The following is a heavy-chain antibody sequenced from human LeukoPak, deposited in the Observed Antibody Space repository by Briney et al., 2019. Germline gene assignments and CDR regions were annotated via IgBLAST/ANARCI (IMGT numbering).Heavy chain of an antibody. V-gene: IGHV3-7*01. D-gene: IGHD3-3*01. Sequence: GGSLRLSCAASGFTFNGYWMSWVRQAPGKGLEWVANIKQDGSEKYYVDSVRGRLTISRDNAENSLILQMNRLRVEDTAVYYCTRDFGRSSYYFDFWGQGTLVTVSS. CDR2: IKQDGSEK. CDR3: TRDFGRSSYYFDF. J-gene: IGHJ4*02. CDR1: GFTFNGYW.